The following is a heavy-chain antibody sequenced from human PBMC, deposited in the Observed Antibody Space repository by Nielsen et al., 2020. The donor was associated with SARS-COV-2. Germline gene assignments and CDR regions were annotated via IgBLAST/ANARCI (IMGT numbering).Heavy chain of an antibody. CDR3: ARSEMATTHYFDY. CDR1: GSSFTSYW. V-gene: IGHV5-51*01. J-gene: IGHJ4*02. CDR2: IYPGDSDT. D-gene: IGHD5-24*01. Sequence: GGSLRLSCKGSGSSFTSYWIGWVRQMPGKGLEWMGIIYPGDSDTRYSPSFQGQVTISADKSISTAYLQWSSLKASDTAMYYCARSEMATTHYFDYWGQGTLVTVSS.